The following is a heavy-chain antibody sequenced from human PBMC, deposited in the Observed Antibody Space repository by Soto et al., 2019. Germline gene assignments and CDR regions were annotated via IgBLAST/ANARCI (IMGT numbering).Heavy chain of an antibody. CDR2: ISAYNGNT. Sequence: XSRKVCCKASGCVLRNYGLTWVRQAPGQGLEWMGWISAYNGNTIYAQNLQGRLTMTRDTSTSTAYMELRSLRPDDTAVYYCARLGVTTSVYYYTMDVWGQGKTVTVS. D-gene: IGHD4-4*01. V-gene: IGHV1-18*04. J-gene: IGHJ6*02. CDR1: GCVLRNYG. CDR3: ARLGVTTSVYYYTMDV.